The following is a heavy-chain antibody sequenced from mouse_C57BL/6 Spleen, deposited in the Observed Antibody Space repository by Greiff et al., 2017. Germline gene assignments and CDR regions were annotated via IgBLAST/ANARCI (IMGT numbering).Heavy chain of an antibody. Sequence: VMLVESGPELVKPGASVKLSCKASGYTFTSYDINWVKQRPGQGLEWIGWIYPRDGSTKYNEKFKGKATLTVDTSSSTAYMELHSLTSEDSAVYFCARRSTGYAMDYWGQGTSVTVSS. CDR1: GYTFTSYD. CDR3: ARRSTGYAMDY. J-gene: IGHJ4*01. V-gene: IGHV1-85*01. CDR2: IYPRDGST.